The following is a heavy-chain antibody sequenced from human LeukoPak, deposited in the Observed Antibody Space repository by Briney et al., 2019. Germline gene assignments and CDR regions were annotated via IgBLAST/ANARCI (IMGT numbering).Heavy chain of an antibody. D-gene: IGHD1-20*01. Sequence: SETLSLTCTVSGGSISSSSYYWGWIRQPPGKGLEWIGSIHYSGNTYYNPSLRSRVTISVDTSKNQFSLKLSSVTAADTAVYYCARIITENLRRFDYWGQGTLVTVSS. V-gene: IGHV4-39*01. CDR3: ARIITENLRRFDY. CDR2: IHYSGNT. J-gene: IGHJ4*02. CDR1: GGSISSSSYY.